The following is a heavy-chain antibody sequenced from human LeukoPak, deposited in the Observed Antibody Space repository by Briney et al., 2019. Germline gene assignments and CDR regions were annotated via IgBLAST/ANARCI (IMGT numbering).Heavy chain of an antibody. CDR1: GGSVSSGSYY. D-gene: IGHD5-18*01. Sequence: PSETLSLTCTVSGGSVSSGSYYWSWIRQPPGKGLEWIGYIYYSGSTNYNPSLKSRVTISVDTSKNQFSLKLSSVTAADTAVYYCAIQRIQLWIYWGQGTLVTVSS. V-gene: IGHV4-61*01. J-gene: IGHJ4*02. CDR2: IYYSGST. CDR3: AIQRIQLWIY.